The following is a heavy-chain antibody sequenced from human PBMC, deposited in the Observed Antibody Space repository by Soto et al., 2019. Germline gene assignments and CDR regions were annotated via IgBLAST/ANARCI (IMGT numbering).Heavy chain of an antibody. D-gene: IGHD3-10*01. CDR2: ISGSGGST. J-gene: IGHJ5*02. Sequence: EVQLLESGGGLVQPGGSLRLSCAASGFTFSSYAMSWVRQAPGKGLEWVSAISGSGGSTYYADSVKGRFTISRDNSKNTLYLQMNSLRAEDTVVYYCAKDPSQNYNPDWFDPWGQGTLVTVSS. CDR3: AKDPSQNYNPDWFDP. V-gene: IGHV3-23*01. CDR1: GFTFSSYA.